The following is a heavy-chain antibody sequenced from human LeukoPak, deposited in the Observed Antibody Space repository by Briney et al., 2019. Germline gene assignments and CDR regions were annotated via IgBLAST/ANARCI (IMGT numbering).Heavy chain of an antibody. CDR1: GGSISSGSYY. J-gene: IGHJ4*02. V-gene: IGHV4-61*02. Sequence: SETLSLTCTVSGGSISSGSYYWSWIRQPAGKGLEWIGRIYTSGSTNYNPSLKSRATISVDTSKNQFSLKLSSVTVADTAVYYCARSDGYIHYFDYWGQGTLVTVSS. CDR3: ARSDGYIHYFDY. D-gene: IGHD5-24*01. CDR2: IYTSGST.